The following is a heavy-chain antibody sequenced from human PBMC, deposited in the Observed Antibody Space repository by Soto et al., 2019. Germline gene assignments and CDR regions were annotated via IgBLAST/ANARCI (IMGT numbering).Heavy chain of an antibody. CDR1: GYSFTDYH. CDR2: INPKSGGT. Sequence: ASVKVSCKASGYSFTDYHIHWLRQSPGQGLEWLGRINPKSGGTSTAQKFQGWVTMTTDTSISTASMELTRLTSDDTAIYYCARGDSTDCSNGVCSFFYNHDMDVWGQGTTVTV. CDR3: ARGDSTDCSNGVCSFFYNHDMDV. J-gene: IGHJ6*02. D-gene: IGHD2-8*01. V-gene: IGHV1-2*04.